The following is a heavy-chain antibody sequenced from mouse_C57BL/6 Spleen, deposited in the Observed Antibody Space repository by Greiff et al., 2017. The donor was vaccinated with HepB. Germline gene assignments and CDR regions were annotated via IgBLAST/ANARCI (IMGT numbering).Heavy chain of an antibody. Sequence: QLQQPGAELVRPGTSVKLSCKASGYTFTSYWMHWVKQSPGQGLEWIGVIDPSDSYTNYNQKFKGKATLTVDTSSSTAYMQLSSLTSEDSAVYYCARGDAMDYWGQGTSVTVSS. V-gene: IGHV1-59*01. CDR1: GYTFTSYW. CDR2: IDPSDSYT. CDR3: ARGDAMDY. J-gene: IGHJ4*01.